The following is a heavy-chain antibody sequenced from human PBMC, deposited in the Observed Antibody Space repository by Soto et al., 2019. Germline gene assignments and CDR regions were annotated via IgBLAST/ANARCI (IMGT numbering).Heavy chain of an antibody. J-gene: IGHJ5*02. CDR3: GRGGVVAYGAYNT. D-gene: IGHD4-17*01. V-gene: IGHV1-69*02. CDR2: IIPILGIP. Sequence: QVNLVQSGAEVRKPGSSVKVSCKTSGATLNNYIIGWVRQAPGQGLEWMGRIIPILGIPNYSQRFQDRLTITADRSTSTLYMELSSLRSDDTAIYVCGRGGVVAYGAYNTWGQGTLVTVSS. CDR1: GATLNNYI.